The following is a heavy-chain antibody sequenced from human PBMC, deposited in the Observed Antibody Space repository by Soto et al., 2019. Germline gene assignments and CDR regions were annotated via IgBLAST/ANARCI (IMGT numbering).Heavy chain of an antibody. V-gene: IGHV5-51*01. J-gene: IGHJ6*02. CDR1: GYSFAGYW. Sequence: GESLKISCKGSGYSFAGYWIGWVRQMPGKGLDWMGVIYPGDSDTRYSPSLQGQVIISVDKSTNTAYLQWTRLTASDTAIYYCAKSIEGGPMDVWGQGTTVTVSS. CDR3: AKSIEGGPMDV. D-gene: IGHD1-26*01. CDR2: IYPGDSDT.